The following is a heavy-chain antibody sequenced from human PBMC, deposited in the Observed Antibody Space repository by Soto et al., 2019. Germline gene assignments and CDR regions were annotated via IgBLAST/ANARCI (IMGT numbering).Heavy chain of an antibody. V-gene: IGHV4-4*07. CDR2: IYATGTT. Sequence: SATLSLTCTVPGASISGFYWSWIRKSAGKGLEWIGRIYATGTTDYNPSLKSRVMMSVDTSKKQFSLKLRSVTAADTAVYYCVRDGTKTLRDWFDPWGQGISVTVSS. J-gene: IGHJ5*02. CDR1: GASISGFY. CDR3: VRDGTKTLRDWFDP. D-gene: IGHD1-1*01.